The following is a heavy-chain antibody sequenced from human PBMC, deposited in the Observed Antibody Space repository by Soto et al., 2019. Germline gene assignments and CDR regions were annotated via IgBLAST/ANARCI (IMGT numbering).Heavy chain of an antibody. CDR2: INAGNGNT. CDR1: GYTFTSYA. Sequence: QVQLVQSVAEVKKPGASVKVSCKASGYTFTSYAMHWVRQAPGQRLEWMGWINAGNGNTKYSQKFQGRVTITRDTSASTAYMELSSLRSEDTAVYYCARVRPYYYDSSGYWDAFDIWGQGTMVTVSS. J-gene: IGHJ3*02. V-gene: IGHV1-3*01. CDR3: ARVRPYYYDSSGYWDAFDI. D-gene: IGHD3-22*01.